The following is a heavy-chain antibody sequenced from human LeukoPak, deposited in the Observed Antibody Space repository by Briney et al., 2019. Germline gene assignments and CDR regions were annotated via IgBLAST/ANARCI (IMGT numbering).Heavy chain of an antibody. V-gene: IGHV4-34*01. D-gene: IGHD2-21*01. J-gene: IGHJ4*02. Sequence: SETLSLTCAVYGGSFSGYYWSWIRQPPGKGLEWIGEINHSGSTNYNPSLKSRVTISVDTSKNQFSLKLSSVTAADTAVYYCARGYLRLEFRYWGQGTLVTVSS. CDR3: ARGYLRLEFRY. CDR1: GGSFSGYY. CDR2: INHSGST.